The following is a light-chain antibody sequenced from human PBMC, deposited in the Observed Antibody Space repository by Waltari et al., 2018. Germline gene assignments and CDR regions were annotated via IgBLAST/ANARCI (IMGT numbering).Light chain of an antibody. CDR3: QQRNSYPQK. CDR2: KAS. Sequence: DIQLTQSPSSLSASVGDRVTITCRASQGISSYLAWYQQKPGKAPKLLIYKASSLQSGVPSRFSGSGSGTEFTLTISSLQPEDFAVYYCQQRNSYPQKFGQGTKVEIK. V-gene: IGKV1-9*01. CDR1: QGISSY. J-gene: IGKJ1*01.